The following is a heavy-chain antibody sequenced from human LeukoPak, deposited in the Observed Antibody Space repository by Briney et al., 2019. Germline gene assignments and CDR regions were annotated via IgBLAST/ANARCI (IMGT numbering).Heavy chain of an antibody. J-gene: IGHJ3*02. V-gene: IGHV5-51*01. Sequence: GESLKISCKGSGYSFTSYWIGRVRQMPGKGLEWMGIIYPGDSDTRYSPSFQGQVTISADKSISTAYLQWSSLKASDTAMYYCASIVGATTDAFDIWGQGTMVTVSS. D-gene: IGHD1-26*01. CDR2: IYPGDSDT. CDR3: ASIVGATTDAFDI. CDR1: GYSFTSYW.